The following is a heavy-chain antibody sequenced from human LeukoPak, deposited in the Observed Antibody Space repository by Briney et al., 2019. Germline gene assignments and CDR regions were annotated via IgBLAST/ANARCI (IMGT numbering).Heavy chain of an antibody. D-gene: IGHD5-12*01. CDR3: ARGGSGYGYYYYYYGMDV. V-gene: IGHV3-7*01. Sequence: GGSLRLSCAASGFIFSNYWMSWVRQAPGKGLEWVANIKQDGSEKHYVDSMKGRFTISRDNAKNSLYLQMNSLRAEDAAVYYCARGGSGYGYYYYYYGMDVWGQGTTVTVSS. J-gene: IGHJ6*02. CDR1: GFIFSNYW. CDR2: IKQDGSEK.